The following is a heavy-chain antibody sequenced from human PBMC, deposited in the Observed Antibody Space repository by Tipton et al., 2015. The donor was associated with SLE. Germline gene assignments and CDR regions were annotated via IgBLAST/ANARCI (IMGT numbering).Heavy chain of an antibody. D-gene: IGHD6-19*01. CDR1: GGSISSGSYY. CDR2: IYTSGST. J-gene: IGHJ4*02. CDR3: ARVASIEEAYFDY. Sequence: TLSLTCTVSGGSISSGSYYWSWIRQPAGKGLEWIGRIYTSGSTNYNPSLKSRVTISVDTSKNQFSLKLSSVTAADTAIYYCARVASIEEAYFDYWGQGTLVTVSS. V-gene: IGHV4-61*02.